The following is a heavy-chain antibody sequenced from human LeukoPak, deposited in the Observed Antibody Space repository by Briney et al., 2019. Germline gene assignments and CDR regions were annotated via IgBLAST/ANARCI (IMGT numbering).Heavy chain of an antibody. CDR2: INPNSGGT. Sequence: VASVKVSCKASGYTFTGYYMHWVRQAPGQGLEWMGWINPNSGGTNYAQKFQGRVTMTRDTSISTAYMELSRLRSDDTAVYYCARGPQGFDRNWFDPWGQGTLVTVSS. CDR1: GYTFTGYY. D-gene: IGHD3-9*01. CDR3: ARGPQGFDRNWFDP. J-gene: IGHJ5*02. V-gene: IGHV1-2*02.